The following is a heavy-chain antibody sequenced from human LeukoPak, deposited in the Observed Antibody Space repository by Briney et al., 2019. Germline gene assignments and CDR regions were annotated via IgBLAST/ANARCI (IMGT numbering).Heavy chain of an antibody. Sequence: ASVKVSCKASGYTFTSYGISWVRQAPGQGLEWMGWISAYNGNTNYAQKLQGRVTMTTDTSTSTAYMELSSLRSEDTAVYYCAADRKTKRYAFDIWGQGTMVTVSS. J-gene: IGHJ3*02. D-gene: IGHD1/OR15-1a*01. CDR2: ISAYNGNT. CDR3: AADRKTKRYAFDI. CDR1: GYTFTSYG. V-gene: IGHV1-18*01.